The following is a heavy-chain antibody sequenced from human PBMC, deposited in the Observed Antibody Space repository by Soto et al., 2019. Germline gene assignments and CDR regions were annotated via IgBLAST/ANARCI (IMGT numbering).Heavy chain of an antibody. D-gene: IGHD1-20*01. Sequence: PEGSLRLSCAASGFTFSSYAMHWVRQAPGKGLEWVAVISYDGSNKYYADSVKGRFTISRDNSKNTLYLQMNSLRAEDTAVYYCARDTPHNWNDVLDYWGQGTWITVSS. CDR1: GFTFSSYA. CDR2: ISYDGSNK. V-gene: IGHV3-30-3*01. J-gene: IGHJ4*02. CDR3: ARDTPHNWNDVLDY.